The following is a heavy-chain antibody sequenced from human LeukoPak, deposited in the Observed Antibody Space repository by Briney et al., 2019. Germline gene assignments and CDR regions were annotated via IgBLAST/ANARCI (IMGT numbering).Heavy chain of an antibody. CDR1: GFNFNSYS. D-gene: IGHD3-22*01. J-gene: IGHJ4*02. Sequence: PGGSLRLSCAASGFNFNSYSMNWVRQAPGKGLEWVSYISSSNSTIYYADSVKGRFTISRDSAKNSLYLQMNSLRAEDTAVYYCARESHYHGTTGYYVYWGQGTLVTVSS. CDR2: ISSSNSTI. CDR3: ARESHYHGTTGYYVY. V-gene: IGHV3-48*04.